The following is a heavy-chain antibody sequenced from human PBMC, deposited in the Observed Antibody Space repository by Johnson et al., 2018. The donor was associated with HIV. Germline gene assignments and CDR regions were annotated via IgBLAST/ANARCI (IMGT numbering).Heavy chain of an antibody. CDR1: GFTVSSNY. V-gene: IGHV3-66*02. J-gene: IGHJ3*02. CDR3: AREDGSGTGYPVLVMDI. Sequence: EQLVESGGGLVQPGGSLRLSCAGTGFTVSSNYMYWVRQAPGKGLECVSVIYSGGGTYYADSVKGRFTISRDNSKNTVYLHMNSLRPEDTAVYYCAREDGSGTGYPVLVMDIWGQGTMVTVSS. D-gene: IGHD3-10*01. CDR2: IYSGGGT.